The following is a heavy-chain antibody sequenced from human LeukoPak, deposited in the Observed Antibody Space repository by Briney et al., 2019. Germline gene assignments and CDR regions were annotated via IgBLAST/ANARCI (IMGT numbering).Heavy chain of an antibody. J-gene: IGHJ4*02. CDR3: IRVTGYGSGSDAY. Sequence: GGSLRLSCAASGFTFSSYWMHWVRQAPGKGLVWVSVISSDGSITDYADSVKVRFTISRDNAKNTLYLQMNGLRAEDTALYYCIRVTGYGSGSDAYWGQGTLVTVSS. V-gene: IGHV3-74*01. D-gene: IGHD6-19*01. CDR1: GFTFSSYW. CDR2: ISSDGSIT.